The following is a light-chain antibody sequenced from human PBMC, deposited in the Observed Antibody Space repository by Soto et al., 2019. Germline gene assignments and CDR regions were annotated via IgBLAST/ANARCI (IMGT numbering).Light chain of an antibody. CDR3: QQYESLPIT. CDR2: GAS. V-gene: IGKV3-20*01. Sequence: EIVLTQSPGTLSLSPGERATLSCRASQTPSSNSLAWYQQRPGQTPRVLVYGASNRATGIPDKFSGSGSGTDFTLTISRLEPEDFAVYSCQQYESLPITFGGGTKVDIK. J-gene: IGKJ4*01. CDR1: QTPSSNS.